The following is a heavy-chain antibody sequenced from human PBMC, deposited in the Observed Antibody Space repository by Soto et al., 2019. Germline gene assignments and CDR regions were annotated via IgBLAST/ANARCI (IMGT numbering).Heavy chain of an antibody. Sequence: QVQLVQSGAEVKKPGSSVTVSCKASGGTFSSYAISWVRQAPGQGLEWMGRIIPFIGTANYAQKFQGRVTSTADESTSTAYMELTSLRSEDTAVYYCARVVMTTVPASYYDGMDVWGQGTTVTVSS. CDR2: IIPFIGTA. CDR3: ARVVMTTVPASYYDGMDV. V-gene: IGHV1-69*18. J-gene: IGHJ6*02. D-gene: IGHD4-4*01. CDR1: GGTFSSYA.